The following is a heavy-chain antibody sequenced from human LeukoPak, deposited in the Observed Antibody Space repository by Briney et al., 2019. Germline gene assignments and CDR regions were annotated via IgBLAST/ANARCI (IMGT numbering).Heavy chain of an antibody. Sequence: SETLSLTCTVSGGSISSSSYYWGWIRQPPGKELEWIGSNYYSGSTYYNPSLKSRVTISVDTSKNQFSLKLSSVTAADTAVYYCARLGDGDYVSYWGQGTLVTVSS. CDR1: GGSISSSSYY. J-gene: IGHJ4*02. CDR3: ARLGDGDYVSY. CDR2: NYYSGST. V-gene: IGHV4-39*01. D-gene: IGHD4-17*01.